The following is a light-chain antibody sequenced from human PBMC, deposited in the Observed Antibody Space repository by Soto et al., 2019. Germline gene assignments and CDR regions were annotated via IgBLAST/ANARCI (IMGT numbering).Light chain of an antibody. Sequence: EIVLTQSPGTLSLSPGERATLSCRASQNVRSGYLAWYQQKPGQAPRLLIYGASSRATGIPDRFSGSGSGTDFTLTISRLEPEDFAFYYCQQYSRYSFTFGPGTKVEI. CDR2: GAS. J-gene: IGKJ3*01. CDR1: QNVRSGY. CDR3: QQYSRYSFT. V-gene: IGKV3-20*01.